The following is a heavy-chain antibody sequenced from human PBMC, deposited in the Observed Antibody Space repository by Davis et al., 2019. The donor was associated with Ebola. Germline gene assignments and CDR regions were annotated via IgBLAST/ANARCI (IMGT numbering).Heavy chain of an antibody. CDR2: INPNSGGT. V-gene: IGHV1-2*06. CDR1: GYTFTGYY. Sequence: ASVKVSCKASGYTFTGYYMHWVRQAPGQGLEWMGRINPNSGGTNYAQKFQGRVTMTRDTSISTAYMELSRLTSDDTAVYYRARGLYGWYYFDYWGQGTLVTVSS. D-gene: IGHD6-19*01. J-gene: IGHJ4*02. CDR3: ARGLYGWYYFDY.